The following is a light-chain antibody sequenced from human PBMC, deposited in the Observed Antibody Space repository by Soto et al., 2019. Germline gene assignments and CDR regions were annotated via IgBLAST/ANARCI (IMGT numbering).Light chain of an antibody. J-gene: IGKJ1*01. Sequence: VLTQSPRTLALTPGETVSLSCRASTSVTSNYLAWYQQKRGQAPRLLIYGASSRATGIPDRFSGGGSGTDFILTIIRLEPEDFAVYYCQQYGSSPQTFGQGTKVE. CDR2: GAS. CDR1: TSVTSNY. CDR3: QQYGSSPQT. V-gene: IGKV3-20*01.